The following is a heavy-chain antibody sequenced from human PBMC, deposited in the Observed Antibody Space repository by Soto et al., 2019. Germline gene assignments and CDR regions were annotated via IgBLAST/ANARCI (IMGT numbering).Heavy chain of an antibody. D-gene: IGHD5-12*01. CDR3: ARALVDSGYYSYGSLDV. Sequence: QVPLVQSGAEVKKPGASVKVSCKASGYTFTSYAMHWVRQAPGQRLEWMGWINAGNGNTKYSQKFQGRVTITRDTSASTAYMELSSLRSEDTAVYYCARALVDSGYYSYGSLDVWGQGTTVTVSS. J-gene: IGHJ6*02. V-gene: IGHV1-3*01. CDR2: INAGNGNT. CDR1: GYTFTSYA.